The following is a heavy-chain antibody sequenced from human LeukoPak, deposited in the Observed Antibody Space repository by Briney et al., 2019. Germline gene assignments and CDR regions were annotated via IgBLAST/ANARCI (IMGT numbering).Heavy chain of an antibody. CDR3: AKGDYGGNSVIRSRHNDY. CDR1: GFTFSSYA. Sequence: PGGSLRLSCAASGFTFSSYAMSWVRQAPGKGLEWVSAISGSGGSTYYADSVKGRFTISRDNSKNTLYLQMNGLRAEDTAVYYCAKGDYGGNSVIRSRHNDYWGQGTLVTVSS. CDR2: ISGSGGST. J-gene: IGHJ4*02. V-gene: IGHV3-23*01. D-gene: IGHD4-23*01.